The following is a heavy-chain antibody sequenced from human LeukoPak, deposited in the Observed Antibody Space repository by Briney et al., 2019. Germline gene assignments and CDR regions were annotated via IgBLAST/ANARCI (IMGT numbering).Heavy chain of an antibody. V-gene: IGHV3-23*01. CDR3: AKAGEYYDSSVYYYFDY. CDR1: GFTFSDYY. D-gene: IGHD3-22*01. J-gene: IGHJ4*02. Sequence: PGGSLRLSCAASGFTFSDYYMSWIRQAPGKGLEWVSVISGSGGSTYSADSVKGRFTISRDNSKNTLYLQMISLRAEDTAVYYCAKAGEYYDSSVYYYFDYWGQGTLVTVSS. CDR2: ISGSGGST.